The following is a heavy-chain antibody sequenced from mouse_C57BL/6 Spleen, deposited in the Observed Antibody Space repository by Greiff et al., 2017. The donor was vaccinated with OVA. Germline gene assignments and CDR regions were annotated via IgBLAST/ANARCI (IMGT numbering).Heavy chain of an antibody. CDR1: GFTFSNYW. CDR2: IRLKSDNYAT. V-gene: IGHV6-3*01. Sequence: EVKLMESGGGLVQPGGSMKLSCVASGFTFSNYWMNWVRQSPEKGLEWVAQIRLKSDNYATHYAESVKGRFTISRDDSKSSVYLQMNNLRAEDTGIYYCTWNGNTRAWFAYWGQGTLVTVSA. D-gene: IGHD2-1*01. J-gene: IGHJ3*01. CDR3: TWNGNTRAWFAY.